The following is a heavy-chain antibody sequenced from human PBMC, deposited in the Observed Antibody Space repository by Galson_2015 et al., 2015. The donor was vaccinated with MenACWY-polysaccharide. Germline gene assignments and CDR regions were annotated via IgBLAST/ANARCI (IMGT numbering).Heavy chain of an antibody. CDR2: ISYSGRT. Sequence: SETLSLTCTVSGGSINSYYWSWIRQPPGKGLEWIGYISYSGRTNYNPSLKSRVTISLDTSKNQFSLNLSSVTAADTAVYYCARETDYGSGSYDYFDYWGQGTLVTVSS. V-gene: IGHV4-59*01. CDR1: GGSINSYY. CDR3: ARETDYGSGSYDYFDY. D-gene: IGHD3-10*01. J-gene: IGHJ4*02.